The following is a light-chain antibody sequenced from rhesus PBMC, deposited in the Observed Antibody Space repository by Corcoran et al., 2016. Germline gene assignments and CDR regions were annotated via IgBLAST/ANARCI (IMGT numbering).Light chain of an antibody. Sequence: QAAPTQSPSLSGSAGQSVTICCTGTSSDIGYYAGVSWYQQHPGKAPKLMIYEVSTRPSGVSDRFSGSKSGNTASLTISGLQAEDEADYYCSSYAGSGSYIFGAGTRLTV. CDR3: SSYAGSGSYI. J-gene: IGLJ1*01. V-gene: IGLV2-19*02. CDR2: EVS. CDR1: SSDIGYYAG.